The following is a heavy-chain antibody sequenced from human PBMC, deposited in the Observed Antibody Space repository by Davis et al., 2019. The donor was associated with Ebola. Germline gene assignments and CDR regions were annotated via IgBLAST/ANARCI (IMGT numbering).Heavy chain of an antibody. V-gene: IGHV3-11*05. D-gene: IGHD6-19*01. CDR2: ISSSSSYT. CDR3: AREPGYSSGWYRAQSYYYYYGMDV. Sequence: GESLKISCAASGFTFSDYYMSWIRQAPGKGLEWVSYISSSSSYTNYADSVKGRFNISSDNAKNSLYLQMNSLRAEDTAVYYCAREPGYSSGWYRAQSYYYYYGMDVWGQGTTVTVSS. J-gene: IGHJ6*02. CDR1: GFTFSDYY.